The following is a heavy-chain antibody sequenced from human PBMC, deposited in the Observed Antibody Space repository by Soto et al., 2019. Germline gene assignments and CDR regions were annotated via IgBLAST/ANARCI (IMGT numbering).Heavy chain of an antibody. J-gene: IGHJ6*03. Sequence: SQTLSLTCAISGDSVSSNSAAWNWIRQSPSRGLEWLGRTYYRSKWYNDYAVSVKSRITINPDTSKNQFSLQLNSVTPEDTAVYYCARAITIFGVVIEEDYYYYMDVWGKGTTVTVSS. V-gene: IGHV6-1*01. CDR1: GDSVSSNSAA. D-gene: IGHD3-3*01. CDR2: TYYRSKWYN. CDR3: ARAITIFGVVIEEDYYYYMDV.